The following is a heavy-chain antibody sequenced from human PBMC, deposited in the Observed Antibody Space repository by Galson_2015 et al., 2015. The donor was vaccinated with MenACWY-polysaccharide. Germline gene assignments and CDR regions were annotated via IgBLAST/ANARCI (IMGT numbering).Heavy chain of an antibody. CDR1: GFTFSTYW. J-gene: IGHJ4*02. V-gene: IGHV3-74*01. CDR3: ARGYSAYD. D-gene: IGHD5-12*01. CDR2: IKSDGSST. Sequence: SLRLSCAASGFTFSTYWMHWVRQASGKGLVCVSRIKSDGSSTNYADSVKGRFTISRDNAKNTLYLQMNSLRAEDTALYYCARGYSAYDWGQGTLVTVSA.